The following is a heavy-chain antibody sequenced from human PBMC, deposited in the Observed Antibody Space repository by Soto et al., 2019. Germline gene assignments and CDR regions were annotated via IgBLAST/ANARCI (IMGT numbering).Heavy chain of an antibody. CDR1: GGSISGDY. J-gene: IGHJ4*02. D-gene: IGHD2-2*03. CDR3: ARMDFHEREVYFDY. V-gene: IGHV4-59*01. Sequence: SETLSLTCTVSGGSISGDYWRWIRQPPGKGLEWIGYIYYTGTTNYNPSLRSRVTISIDTSKNQFSLRLSSVTAADTACYYSARMDFHEREVYFDYWFQTPLVT. CDR2: IYYTGTT.